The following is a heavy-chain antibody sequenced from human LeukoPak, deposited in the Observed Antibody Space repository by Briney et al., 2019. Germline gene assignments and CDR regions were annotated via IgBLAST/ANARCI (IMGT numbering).Heavy chain of an antibody. Sequence: GGSLRLSCTASGFTFSDYWMTWVRQAPGKGPEWVANIKQDGSQRYYVDSARGRFTIYRDNAKNSLFLQMNGLRTEDTAVYYCARRGGSSSRRSPIDYWGQGTLVTVSS. CDR2: IKQDGSQR. CDR3: ARRGGSSSRRSPIDY. J-gene: IGHJ4*02. V-gene: IGHV3-7*01. D-gene: IGHD6-6*01. CDR1: GFTFSDYW.